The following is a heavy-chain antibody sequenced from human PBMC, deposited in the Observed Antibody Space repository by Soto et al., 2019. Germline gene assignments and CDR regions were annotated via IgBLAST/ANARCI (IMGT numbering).Heavy chain of an antibody. CDR3: ARERGSGPYFDQ. J-gene: IGHJ4*02. Sequence: ALVEVSCKASGYTFTGYFIYWVRLAPGQGPEWMGWINPNSGDTNYAQKFQGRVTMTRDTSITTAYMELSTLRSDDTAVYYCARERGSGPYFDQWGQGTLVTVSS. V-gene: IGHV1-2*02. CDR1: GYTFTGYF. D-gene: IGHD3-10*01. CDR2: INPNSGDT.